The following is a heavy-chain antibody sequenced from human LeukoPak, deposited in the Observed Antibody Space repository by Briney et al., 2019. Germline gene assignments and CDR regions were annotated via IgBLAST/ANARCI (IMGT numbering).Heavy chain of an antibody. J-gene: IGHJ5*02. V-gene: IGHV1-3*01. D-gene: IGHD3-9*01. Sequence: ASVKVSCKASGYSFTTYAMHWVRQAPGQRLEWMGWINGGNGNTEYSQKFQGRVTITRVTSASTAYMELSSLRSEDTAVYYCGARYYDILTGYSSGFDPWGQGTLVTVSS. CDR3: GARYYDILTGYSSGFDP. CDR1: GYSFTTYA. CDR2: INGGNGNT.